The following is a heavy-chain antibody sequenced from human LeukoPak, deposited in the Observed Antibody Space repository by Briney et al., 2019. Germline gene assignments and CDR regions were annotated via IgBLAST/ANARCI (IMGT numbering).Heavy chain of an antibody. V-gene: IGHV3-53*01. Sequence: GGSLRLSCAASGFTVSSNYMSWVRQAPGKGLEWVSVIYSGGSTYYADSVKGRFTISRDNSKNTLYLQMNSLRAEDTAVYYCASTDYVWGKPFDYWGQGTLVTVSS. CDR2: IYSGGST. J-gene: IGHJ4*02. D-gene: IGHD3-16*01. CDR1: GFTVSSNY. CDR3: ASTDYVWGKPFDY.